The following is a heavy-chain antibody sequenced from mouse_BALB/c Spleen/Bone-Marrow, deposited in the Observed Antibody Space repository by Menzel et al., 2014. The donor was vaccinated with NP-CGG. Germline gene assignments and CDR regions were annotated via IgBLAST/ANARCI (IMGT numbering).Heavy chain of an antibody. CDR3: ARPQVISGRYYAMDY. V-gene: IGHV1-63*01. D-gene: IGHD1-2*01. Sequence: QVQLQQSGAELVRPGTSVKISCKASGYAFTNYWLDWVKQRPGRGLEWIGDIYPGSGNTYFNEKFKGKATLTADKSSSTAYMQLSSLTSEDSAVYFCARPQVISGRYYAMDYWGQGTSVTVSS. CDR2: IYPGSGNT. J-gene: IGHJ4*01. CDR1: GYAFTNYW.